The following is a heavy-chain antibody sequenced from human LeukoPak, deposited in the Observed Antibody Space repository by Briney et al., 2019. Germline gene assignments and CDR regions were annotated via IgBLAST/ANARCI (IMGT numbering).Heavy chain of an antibody. D-gene: IGHD6-13*01. CDR1: EFTFSSYW. Sequence: GGSLRLSCVAAEFTFSSYWMHWVRQAPGKGLVWVSRIDSGGSRTKYADSVKGRFTISRDNAENTLYLQLNSLRADDTVVYYCVRDRTAAAGEFDYWGQGTLVTVSS. J-gene: IGHJ4*02. V-gene: IGHV3-74*03. CDR3: VRDRTAAAGEFDY. CDR2: IDSGGSRT.